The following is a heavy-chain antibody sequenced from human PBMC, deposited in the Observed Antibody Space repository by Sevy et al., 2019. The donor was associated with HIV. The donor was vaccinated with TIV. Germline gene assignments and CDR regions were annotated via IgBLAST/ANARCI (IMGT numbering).Heavy chain of an antibody. CDR3: AREGCTKPHDY. CDR1: GFTFSKYS. D-gene: IGHD2-8*01. CDR2: LSFGCGEI. Sequence: EGSLRLSCAASGFTFSKYSMSWVRQPPGKGLEWVSTLSFGCGEINYADSVKGRFTISRDNSKSSVYLQMNNLRPEDMAVYYCAREGCTKPHDYWGQGTLVTVSS. V-gene: IGHV3-23*01. J-gene: IGHJ4*02.